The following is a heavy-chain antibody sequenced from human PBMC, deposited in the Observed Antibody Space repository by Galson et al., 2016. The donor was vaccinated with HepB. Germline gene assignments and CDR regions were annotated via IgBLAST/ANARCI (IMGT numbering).Heavy chain of an antibody. D-gene: IGHD6-13*01. Sequence: SVKVSCKASGYTFTNYAMHWVRQAPGQRLEWMAWINVGNGKTKYSQKLQGRVTITRDTSASTAYMELSRLRSEDTAVYYCARDWSSWFQRYYYGMVVWGQGTTVTVSS. V-gene: IGHV1-3*01. CDR2: INVGNGKT. CDR1: GYTFTNYA. CDR3: ARDWSSWFQRYYYGMVV. J-gene: IGHJ6*02.